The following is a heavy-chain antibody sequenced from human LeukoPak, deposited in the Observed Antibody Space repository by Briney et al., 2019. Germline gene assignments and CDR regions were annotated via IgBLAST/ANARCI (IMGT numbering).Heavy chain of an antibody. D-gene: IGHD3-10*01. Sequence: PGESPRLSCAASGFTFDDYAMHWVRQAPGKGLEWVSGISWNSGSIGYADSVKGRFTISRDNAKNSLYLQMNSLRAEDTALYYCAKGTGSYIHDAFDIWGQGTMVTVSS. CDR3: AKGTGSYIHDAFDI. J-gene: IGHJ3*02. CDR2: ISWNSGSI. V-gene: IGHV3-9*01. CDR1: GFTFDDYA.